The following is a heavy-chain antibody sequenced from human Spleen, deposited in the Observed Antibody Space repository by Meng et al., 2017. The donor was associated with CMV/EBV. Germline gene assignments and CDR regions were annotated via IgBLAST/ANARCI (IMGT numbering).Heavy chain of an antibody. D-gene: IGHD3-3*01. V-gene: IGHV1-18*01. CDR3: ARSLYYDFWSGYFGPTYYFDY. CDR1: TSYG. Sequence: TSYGISWLRQAPGQGLEWMGWISAYNGNTNYAQKLQGRVTMTTDTSTSTAYMELRSLRSDDTAVYYCARSLYYDFWSGYFGPTYYFDYWGQGTLVTVSS. CDR2: ISAYNGNT. J-gene: IGHJ4*02.